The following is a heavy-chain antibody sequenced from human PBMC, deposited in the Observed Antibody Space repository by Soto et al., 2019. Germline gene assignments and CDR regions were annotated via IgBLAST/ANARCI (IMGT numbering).Heavy chain of an antibody. CDR1: GYTFTSYC. CDR3: ATEGIREMYYYYCYGMDV. D-gene: IGHD5-18*01. CDR2: ISAYNGNT. Sequence: ASVKVSCKASGYTFTSYCISGVLQAPRQGLEWMGWISAYNGNTNYAQKLQGRVTMTTDTSTSTAYMVLRSLRSDDTAAYYCATEGIREMYYYYCYGMDVWGKGTTVTVSS. J-gene: IGHJ6*04. V-gene: IGHV1-18*04.